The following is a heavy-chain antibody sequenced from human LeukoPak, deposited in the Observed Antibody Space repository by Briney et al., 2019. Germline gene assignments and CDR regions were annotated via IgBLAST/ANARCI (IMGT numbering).Heavy chain of an antibody. J-gene: IGHJ5*02. D-gene: IGHD2-15*01. CDR3: ARRRVAATNNWFDP. V-gene: IGHV4-39*01. CDR1: GGSISSSSYY. CDR2: AYYSGSI. Sequence: SETLSLTCTVSGGSISSSSYYWDWIRQPPGKGLEWIGSAYYSGSIYYNPSLKSRVTISVDTSKNQFSLKLSSVTAADTAVYYCARRRVAATNNWFDPWGQGTLVTVSS.